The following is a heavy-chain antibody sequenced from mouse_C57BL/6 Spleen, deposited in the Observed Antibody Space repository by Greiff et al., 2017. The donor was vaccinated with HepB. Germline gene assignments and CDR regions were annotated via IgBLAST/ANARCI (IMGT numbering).Heavy chain of an antibody. D-gene: IGHD2-5*01. CDR3: TRLSTIVRGYYAMDY. CDR1: GYTFTDYE. J-gene: IGHJ4*01. Sequence: QVQLQQSGAELVRPGASVTLSCKASGYTFTDYEMHWVKQTPVHGLEWIGAIDPETGGTAYNQKFKGKAILTADKSSSTAYMELRSLTSEDSAVYYCTRLSTIVRGYYAMDYWGQGTSVTVSS. CDR2: IDPETGGT. V-gene: IGHV1-15*01.